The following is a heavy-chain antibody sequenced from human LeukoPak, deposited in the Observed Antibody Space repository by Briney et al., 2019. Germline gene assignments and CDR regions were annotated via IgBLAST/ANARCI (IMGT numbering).Heavy chain of an antibody. CDR3: VRDSSYYYDSSGYYPDAFDI. Sequence: ASVKVSCKASGYTFTSYGISWVRQAPGQGLEWMGWISAYNGNTNYAQKLQGRVTMTTDTSTSTAYMELRSLRSDDTAVYYCVRDSSYYYDSSGYYPDAFDIWGQGTMVTVSS. J-gene: IGHJ3*02. CDR1: GYTFTSYG. D-gene: IGHD3-22*01. CDR2: ISAYNGNT. V-gene: IGHV1-18*01.